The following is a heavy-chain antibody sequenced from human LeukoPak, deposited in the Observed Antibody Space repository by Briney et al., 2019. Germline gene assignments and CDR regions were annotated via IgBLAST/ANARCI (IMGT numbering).Heavy chain of an antibody. CDR3: ARGERLGPDF. Sequence: SETLYLTCTVSGDSIIGYYWSWIRQPPGKGLEWIGYIHYSGSTDYNPSLQSRVTISVDTSRSHFSLKLSSATAADTAVYYCARGERLGPDFWGQGTLVTVSS. D-gene: IGHD1-1*01. J-gene: IGHJ4*02. V-gene: IGHV4-59*01. CDR1: GDSIIGYY. CDR2: IHYSGST.